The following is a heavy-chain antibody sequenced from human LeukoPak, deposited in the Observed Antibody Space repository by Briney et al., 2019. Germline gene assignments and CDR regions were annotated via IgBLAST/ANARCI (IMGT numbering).Heavy chain of an antibody. V-gene: IGHV3-15*01. J-gene: IGHJ3*02. Sequence: PGVSLRLSCVASGFTFSDAWVNWVRQAPGKGLEWVGRIKRKADGGPTDYAAPVKGRFTISRDDSKDTLYLQMNSLKTEDTAMYYCTTNDAFDIWGQGTMVTVSS. CDR1: GFTFSDAW. CDR2: IKRKADGGPT. CDR3: TTNDAFDI.